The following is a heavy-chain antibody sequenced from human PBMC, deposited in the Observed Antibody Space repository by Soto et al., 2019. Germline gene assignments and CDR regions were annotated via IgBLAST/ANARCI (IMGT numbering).Heavy chain of an antibody. CDR3: ASSNDYGDYEDARIDY. D-gene: IGHD4-17*01. J-gene: IGHJ4*02. Sequence: SETLSLTCAVSGGSISSSNWWSWVRQPPGKGLEWIGEIYHSGSTNYNPSLKSRVTISVDKSKNQFSLKLSSVTAADMAVYYCASSNDYGDYEDARIDYWGQGTLVTVSS. V-gene: IGHV4-4*02. CDR1: GGSISSSNW. CDR2: IYHSGST.